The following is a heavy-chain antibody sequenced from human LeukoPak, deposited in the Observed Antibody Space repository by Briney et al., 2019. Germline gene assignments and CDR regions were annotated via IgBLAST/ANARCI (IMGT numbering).Heavy chain of an antibody. J-gene: IGHJ4*02. D-gene: IGHD3-10*01. CDR2: IYYSGST. CDR3: ARVGSGRYFDN. CDR1: GDSISSYY. Sequence: SETLSLTCTVSGDSISSYYWTWIRQPPGKGLEWIGNIYYSGSTNYNPSFKSRVTILVDTSKNQFSLKLSSVTAADTAVYYCARVGSGRYFDNWGQGTLVTVSS. V-gene: IGHV4-59*13.